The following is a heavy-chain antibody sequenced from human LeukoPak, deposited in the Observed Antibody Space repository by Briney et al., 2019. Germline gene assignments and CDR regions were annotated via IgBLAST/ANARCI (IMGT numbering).Heavy chain of an antibody. D-gene: IGHD3-9*01. CDR2: MKPNRGNT. J-gene: IGHJ5*02. Sequence: DSVTVSCKASGYTLTSYDISWVRQADGQGIEWKGWMKPNRGNTAYAKKMEGRVIITRNTSISTAYMELSSLRSEYTAVYYCARVCTIRCGWFDPWGQGTLVTVSS. CDR3: ARVCTIRCGWFDP. V-gene: IGHV1-8*01. CDR1: GYTLTSYD.